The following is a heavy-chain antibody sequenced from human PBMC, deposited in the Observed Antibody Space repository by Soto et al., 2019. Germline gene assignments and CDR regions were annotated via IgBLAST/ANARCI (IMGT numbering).Heavy chain of an antibody. Sequence: VQLLESGGGLVQPGGSLRLSCAASGFTFSSYAMSWVRQAPGKGLEWVSAISGSGGSTYYADSVKGRFTISRDNSKNTLYLQMNSLRAEDTAVYYCANAGGYCSSTSCYTRRFDPWGQGTLVTVSS. CDR1: GFTFSSYA. D-gene: IGHD2-2*02. J-gene: IGHJ5*02. CDR3: ANAGGYCSSTSCYTRRFDP. CDR2: ISGSGGST. V-gene: IGHV3-23*01.